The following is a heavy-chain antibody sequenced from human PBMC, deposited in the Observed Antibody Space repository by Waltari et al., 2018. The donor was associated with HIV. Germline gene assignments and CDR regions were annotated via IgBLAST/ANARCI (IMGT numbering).Heavy chain of an antibody. CDR3: ARGHYYDGSGAYYYYGMDV. CDR1: GGSISVYY. D-gene: IGHD3-22*01. J-gene: IGHJ6*02. Sequence: QVQLRESGPGLVKPSETLSLTCTVSGGSISVYYWSWIRQPPGKGLEWIGYIHYSGRSDYRPSLKSRVTISVDTSKNQFSLKLRSVTAADTAVYCCARGHYYDGSGAYYYYGMDVWGQGTTVTVS. CDR2: IHYSGRS. V-gene: IGHV4-59*01.